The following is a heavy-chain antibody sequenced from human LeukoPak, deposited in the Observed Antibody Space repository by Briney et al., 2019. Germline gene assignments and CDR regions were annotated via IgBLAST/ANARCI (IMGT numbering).Heavy chain of an antibody. CDR2: INHSGST. CDR3: ARGPGYYGSGSPLTP. D-gene: IGHD3-10*01. CDR1: GDSISSGAYH. Sequence: SETLSLTCTVSGDSISSGAYHWNWIRQPPGKGLEWIGEINHSGSTNYNPSLKSRVTISVDTSKNQFSLKLSSVTAADTAVYYCARGPGYYGSGSPLTPWGQGTLVTVSS. V-gene: IGHV4-39*07. J-gene: IGHJ5*02.